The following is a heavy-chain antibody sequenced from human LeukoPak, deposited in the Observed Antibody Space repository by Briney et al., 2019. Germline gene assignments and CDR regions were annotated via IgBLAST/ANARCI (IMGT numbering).Heavy chain of an antibody. CDR3: AIVTGDRVDAFDI. Sequence: GGSLRLSCAASGFTFSRYWMSWVRQAPGKGLEWEANIKQGGSEKYYVDSVKGRFTISRDNAKNSLYLQMNSLRAEDTAVYYCAIVTGDRVDAFDIWGQGTMVTVSS. J-gene: IGHJ3*02. V-gene: IGHV3-7*01. D-gene: IGHD7-27*01. CDR2: IKQGGSEK. CDR1: GFTFSRYW.